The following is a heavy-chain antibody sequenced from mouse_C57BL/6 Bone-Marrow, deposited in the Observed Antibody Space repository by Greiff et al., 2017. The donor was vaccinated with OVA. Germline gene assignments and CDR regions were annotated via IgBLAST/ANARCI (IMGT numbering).Heavy chain of an antibody. D-gene: IGHD4-1*01. CDR2: IYPGSGNT. CDR3: ARGDWDYFDY. CDR1: GYTFTDYY. V-gene: IGHV1-84*01. Sequence: QVQLKQSGPELVKPGASVKISCKASGYTFTDYYINWVQQRPGQGLEWIGWIYPGSGNTKYNEKLKGKATLTVDTYSSTAYMQLSSLTSEDSAVYICARGDWDYFDYWGQGTTLTVSS. J-gene: IGHJ2*01.